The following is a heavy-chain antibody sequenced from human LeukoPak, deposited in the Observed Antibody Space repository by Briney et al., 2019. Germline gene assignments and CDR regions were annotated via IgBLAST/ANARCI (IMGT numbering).Heavy chain of an antibody. Sequence: PGGSLRLSCAGSGFTFSSYAVSWVRQAPGKGLEWVSAISGSGGNTYYADSVKGRFTISRDNSENTLYLQMNSLRADDTAVYYCAKHLSGWRFDYWGQGTLVTVSS. J-gene: IGHJ4*02. CDR2: ISGSGGNT. V-gene: IGHV3-23*01. D-gene: IGHD6-19*01. CDR3: AKHLSGWRFDY. CDR1: GFTFSSYA.